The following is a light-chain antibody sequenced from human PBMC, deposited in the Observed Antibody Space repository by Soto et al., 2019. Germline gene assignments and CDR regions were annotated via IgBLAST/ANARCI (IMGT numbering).Light chain of an antibody. Sequence: QSVLTQPPSVSATPGQGVTLSCSGGDSNIGSTAVNWYQQVPGTAPKLLIYSSNQRPSGVPDRISGSKSDTSASLAISGLQSEDEDDYYCAAWDDDLHVWLFGGGTKVTVL. V-gene: IGLV1-44*01. CDR2: SSN. J-gene: IGLJ2*01. CDR1: DSNIGSTA. CDR3: AAWDDDLHVWL.